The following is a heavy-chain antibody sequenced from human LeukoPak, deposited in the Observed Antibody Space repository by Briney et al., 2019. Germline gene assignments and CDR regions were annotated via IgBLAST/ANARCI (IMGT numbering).Heavy chain of an antibody. J-gene: IGHJ4*02. CDR2: ISGSGGST. Sequence: PGGSLRLSCAASGFTFSSYAMSWVRQAPGKGLEWVSGISGSGGSTYYADSVKGRFTISRDNSKNTQYLQMNSLRAEDTAVYYCAKDKGYNWAPIDYWGQGTLVTVSS. D-gene: IGHD1-20*01. V-gene: IGHV3-23*01. CDR3: AKDKGYNWAPIDY. CDR1: GFTFSSYA.